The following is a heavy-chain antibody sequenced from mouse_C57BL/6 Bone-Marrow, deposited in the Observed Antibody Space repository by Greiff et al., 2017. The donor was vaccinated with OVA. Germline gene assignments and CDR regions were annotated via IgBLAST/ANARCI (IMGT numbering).Heavy chain of an antibody. J-gene: IGHJ3*01. D-gene: IGHD3-2*02. CDR2: ISYDGSN. CDR1: GYSITSCYY. V-gene: IGHV3-6*01. CDR3: ASSGYVFAY. Sequence: EVQLQESGPGLVKPSQSLSLTCSVTGYSITSCYYWYWIRQFPGNKLEWMGYISYDGSNNYNPSLKNRISITRDTSKNQFFLKLNSVTTEDTATYYCASSGYVFAYWGQGTLVTVSA.